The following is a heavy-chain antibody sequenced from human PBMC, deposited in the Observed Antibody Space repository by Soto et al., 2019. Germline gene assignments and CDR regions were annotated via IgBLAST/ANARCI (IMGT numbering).Heavy chain of an antibody. V-gene: IGHV4-30-2*01. D-gene: IGHD3-22*01. J-gene: IGHJ2*01. CDR2: IYESGIT. Sequence: QLQLQESGSGLVKPSQTLSLTCAVSGGSISTGGYSWTWIRQPPGKGLEWIGYIYESGITYYNPSLKSRVTLSLDKSKNQFSLKLSSVTAADTAVYYCAREVGGYTYWYFDLGGRGILVTVSS. CDR1: GGSISTGGYS. CDR3: AREVGGYTYWYFDL.